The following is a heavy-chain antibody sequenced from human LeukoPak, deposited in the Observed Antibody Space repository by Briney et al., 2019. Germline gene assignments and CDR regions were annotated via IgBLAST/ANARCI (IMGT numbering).Heavy chain of an antibody. CDR1: GFTFRTYA. CDR3: ARDLKTDGYNYDYFDY. Sequence: PGGSLRLSCAASGFTFRTYAMHWVRQAPGKGLEWVAVISYDGSNEHYADDSVKGRFTISRDNSKNTLYLQMNSLRAEDTAVYYCARDLKTDGYNYDYFDYRGQGTLVTVSS. J-gene: IGHJ4*02. V-gene: IGHV3-30*01. D-gene: IGHD5-24*01. CDR2: ISYDGSNE.